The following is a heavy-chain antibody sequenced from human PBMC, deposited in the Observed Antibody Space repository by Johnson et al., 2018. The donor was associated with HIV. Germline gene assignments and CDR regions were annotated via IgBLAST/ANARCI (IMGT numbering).Heavy chain of an antibody. D-gene: IGHD3-22*01. CDR2: ISESGTTI. Sequence: QVQLVESGGGLVKPGGSLRLSCAASGFTFSDYYMSWIRQAPGKGLEWVSYISESGTTIYYADSVKGRFTISRDNAKNSLYLQMNSLRPEDTAVYYCVRDPYYYYSSDAFDIWGQGTMVTVSS. V-gene: IGHV3-11*04. CDR1: GFTFSDYY. J-gene: IGHJ3*02. CDR3: VRDPYYYYSSDAFDI.